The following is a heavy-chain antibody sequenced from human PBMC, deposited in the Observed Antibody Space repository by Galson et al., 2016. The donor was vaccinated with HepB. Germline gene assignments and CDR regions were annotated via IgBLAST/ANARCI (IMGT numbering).Heavy chain of an antibody. CDR2: ISRDGSNE. J-gene: IGHJ4*02. CDR3: AKLDCGRNCPRDY. V-gene: IGHV3-30*04. CDR1: GFAFRSYP. Sequence: SLRLSCAASGFAFRSYPMHWVRQAPGKGLEWVAVISRDGSNEWHADSVKGRFTISRDNSKNTLFLQMNSLRVEDTAVYYCAKLDCGRNCPRDYWGQGTQVTVSS. D-gene: IGHD2-21*02.